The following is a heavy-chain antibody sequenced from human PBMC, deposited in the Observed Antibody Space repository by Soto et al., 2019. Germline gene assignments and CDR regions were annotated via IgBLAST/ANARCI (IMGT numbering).Heavy chain of an antibody. CDR2: ISPDGDRT. CDR3: AKVRGTDYLRYAPHL. J-gene: IGHJ3*01. D-gene: IGHD2-8*01. Sequence: EVQLLESGGGLVQPGGSLRLACAASGFTFNNYAMNWVRQAPGRGLEWVSIISPDGDRTYYADFVKGCFTISRDTSQNTVFLQMNRLRGEDTAIYVCAKVRGTDYLRYAPHLWGQGTLVTVSS. V-gene: IGHV3-23*01. CDR1: GFTFNNYA.